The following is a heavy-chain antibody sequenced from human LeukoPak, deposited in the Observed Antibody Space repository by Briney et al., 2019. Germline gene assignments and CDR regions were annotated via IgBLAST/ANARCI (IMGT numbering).Heavy chain of an antibody. CDR2: MSNDGSKK. V-gene: IGHV3-30*03. J-gene: IGHJ4*02. CDR1: GFTFKSYG. Sequence: GGSLRLSCAASGFTFKSYGMHWVRQAPGKGLEWVAVMSNDGSKKYYADSVKGRFTISRDNSKNSLYLQMNSLGPEDTAVYYCASGQGSGWYGFDYWGQGTLVTVSS. D-gene: IGHD6-19*01. CDR3: ASGQGSGWYGFDY.